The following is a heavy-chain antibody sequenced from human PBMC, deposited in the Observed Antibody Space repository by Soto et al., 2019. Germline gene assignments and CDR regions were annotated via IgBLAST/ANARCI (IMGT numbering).Heavy chain of an antibody. CDR1: GYSISNGGYY. CDR3: ARTTDAFDI. V-gene: IGHV4-31*03. D-gene: IGHD1-1*01. CDR2: IYYSGST. J-gene: IGHJ3*02. Sequence: QVQLQESGPGLVKPSQTLSLTCTVSGYSISNGGYYWSWIRQRPGEGLEWLGYIYYSGSTYDNPSLKSRPSISVDTSKNQFSLKVNSVTAADTAVYYCARTTDAFDIWGQGTMVTVSS.